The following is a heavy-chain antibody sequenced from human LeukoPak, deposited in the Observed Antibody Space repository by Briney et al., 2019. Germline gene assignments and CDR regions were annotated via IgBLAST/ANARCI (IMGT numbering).Heavy chain of an antibody. CDR3: ARYGSGSYRAFDY. J-gene: IGHJ4*02. V-gene: IGHV4-39*07. D-gene: IGHD3-10*01. CDR2: IYYTGST. CDR1: GGSISSSPYH. Sequence: SETLSLTCTVSGGSISSSPYHWVWIRQPPGKGLEWIGSIYYTGSTYYSPSLKSRVTISVDTSKNQFSLKLSSVTAADTAVYYCARYGSGSYRAFDYWGQGTLVTVSS.